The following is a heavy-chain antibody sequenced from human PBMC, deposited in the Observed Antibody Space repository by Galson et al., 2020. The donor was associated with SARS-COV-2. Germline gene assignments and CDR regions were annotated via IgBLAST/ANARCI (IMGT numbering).Heavy chain of an antibody. V-gene: IGHV3-33*01. D-gene: IGHD6-19*01. Sequence: GESLKISCAASGFSFSTYALHWVRQTPGRGLEWVAVIWSNGNSKFYLDSVKGRFTISRDNSRNSVYLQMDSLRVEDTAVYYCATSITVAGIIDYWGQGTLVTVSS. CDR2: IWSNGNSK. J-gene: IGHJ4*02. CDR1: GFSFSTYA. CDR3: ATSITVAGIIDY.